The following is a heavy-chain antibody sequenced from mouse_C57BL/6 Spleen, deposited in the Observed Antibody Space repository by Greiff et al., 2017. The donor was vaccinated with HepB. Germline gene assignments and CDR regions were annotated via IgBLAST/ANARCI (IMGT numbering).Heavy chain of an antibody. J-gene: IGHJ3*01. CDR2: IHPNSGST. CDR1: GYTFTSYW. CDR3: ARPNYYGSSAFAY. D-gene: IGHD1-1*01. Sequence: QVQLQQPGAELVKPGASVKLSCKASGYTFTSYWMHWVKQRPGQGLEWLGMIHPNSGSTNYNEKFKSKATLTVDKSSSTAYMQLSSLTSEDSAVYYCARPNYYGSSAFAYWGQGTLVTVSA. V-gene: IGHV1-64*01.